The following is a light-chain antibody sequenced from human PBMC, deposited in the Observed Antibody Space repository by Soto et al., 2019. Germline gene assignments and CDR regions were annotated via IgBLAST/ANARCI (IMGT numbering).Light chain of an antibody. J-gene: IGKJ3*01. CDR3: QKYNSPPLT. Sequence: DIQMTQSPSSLSASVGDRVTITCRASQGISNDLAWYQQKPGKVAKLLIYSASSLQSGFPSRFSGSGSVTDFTLTISSLQPEDVATYYCQKYNSPPLTFGPGTKVHIK. CDR2: SAS. CDR1: QGISND. V-gene: IGKV1-27*01.